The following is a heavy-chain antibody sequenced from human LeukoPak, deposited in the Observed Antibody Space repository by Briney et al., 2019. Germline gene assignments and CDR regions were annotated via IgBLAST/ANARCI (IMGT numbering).Heavy chain of an antibody. V-gene: IGHV4-59*01. CDR1: GGSISSYY. Sequence: PSETLSLTCTVAGGSISSYYWSWLRQPPGKGLEWIGYIYYSGSTNYNPSLKSRVTISVDTSKNQFSLKLSSVTAADTAVYYCARGGGMATINWGQGTLVTVSS. CDR3: ARGGGMATIN. D-gene: IGHD5-24*01. CDR2: IYYSGST. J-gene: IGHJ4*02.